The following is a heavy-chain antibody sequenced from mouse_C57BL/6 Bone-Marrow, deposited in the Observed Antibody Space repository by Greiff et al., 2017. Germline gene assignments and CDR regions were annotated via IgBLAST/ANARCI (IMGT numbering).Heavy chain of an antibody. V-gene: IGHV5-4*03. CDR3: ARAPYDYGSRAMDY. CDR1: GFTFSSYA. J-gene: IGHJ4*01. CDR2: ISDGGSYT. D-gene: IGHD1-1*01. Sequence: EVKLVESGGGLVKPGGSLKLSCAASGFTFSSYAMSWVRQTPEKRLEWVATISDGGSYTYYPDNVKGRFTISRDNAKNNLYLQMSHLKSEDTAMYYCARAPYDYGSRAMDYWGQGTSVTVSS.